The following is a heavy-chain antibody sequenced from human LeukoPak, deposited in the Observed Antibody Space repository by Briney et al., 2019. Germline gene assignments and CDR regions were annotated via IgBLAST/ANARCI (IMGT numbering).Heavy chain of an antibody. Sequence: ASVKVSCKASGYTFTSYAIHWVRQAPGQRLEWMGWISAGNGNTKYSQNFQGRVTITADESTSTAYMELSSLRSEDTAVYYCARSGVGATNHDYWGQGTLVTVSS. V-gene: IGHV1-3*01. D-gene: IGHD1-26*01. CDR1: GYTFTSYA. CDR2: ISAGNGNT. J-gene: IGHJ4*02. CDR3: ARSGVGATNHDY.